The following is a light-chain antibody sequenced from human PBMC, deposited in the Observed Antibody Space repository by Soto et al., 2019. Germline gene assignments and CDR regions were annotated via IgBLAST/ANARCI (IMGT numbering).Light chain of an antibody. Sequence: EIFMAQSPATLSVSAGERATLSCRASQSVGGNIAWYQQSPGQAPRLLIYATSTRATGIPARFSGRGSGTEFTLTISSLQSEDSAVYYCQQYNDWPNYTFGQGTKLEIE. V-gene: IGKV3-15*01. CDR2: ATS. CDR1: QSVGGN. CDR3: QQYNDWPNYT. J-gene: IGKJ2*01.